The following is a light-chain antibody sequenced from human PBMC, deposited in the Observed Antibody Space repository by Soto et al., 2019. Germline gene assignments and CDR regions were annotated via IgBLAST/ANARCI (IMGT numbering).Light chain of an antibody. CDR2: AAS. Sequence: DIQMTQSPSSVSASVGDRGTITGRASQGISSWLARYQQKPGKAPKLLIYAASSLQSGVPSRFSGSGSGTDFTLTISSLQPEDFATYYCQQANSFPLTFGGGTKVDIK. J-gene: IGKJ4*01. CDR3: QQANSFPLT. V-gene: IGKV1-12*01. CDR1: QGISSW.